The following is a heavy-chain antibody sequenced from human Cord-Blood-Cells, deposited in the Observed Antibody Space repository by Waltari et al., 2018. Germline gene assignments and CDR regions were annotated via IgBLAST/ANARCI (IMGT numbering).Heavy chain of an antibody. J-gene: IGHJ2*01. CDR1: GGSFSGYY. D-gene: IGHD2-15*01. Sequence: QVQLQQWGAGLLKPSETLSLTCAVYGGSFSGYYWSWIRQTPGKGLEWIGEINHSGSTTYNPSLKSRVTISVDTSKNQFSLKLSSVTAADTAVYYCARQCCSGGSCNYWYFDLWGRGTLVTVSS. V-gene: IGHV4-34*01. CDR3: ARQCCSGGSCNYWYFDL. CDR2: INHSGST.